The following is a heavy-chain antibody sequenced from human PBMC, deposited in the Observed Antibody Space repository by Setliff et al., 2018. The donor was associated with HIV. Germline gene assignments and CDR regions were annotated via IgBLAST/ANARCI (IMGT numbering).Heavy chain of an antibody. D-gene: IGHD6-6*01. CDR1: GGSFSDYY. CDR2: INHSGST. V-gene: IGHV4-34*01. CDR3: ARGGRSLAAQTWFDP. J-gene: IGHJ6*04. Sequence: PSETLSLTCAVYGGSFSDYYWSWIRQPPGKGLEWIGEINHSGSTNYNPSLKSRVTISVDTSKNQFSLKLSSVTAADTAVYYCARGGRSLAAQTWFDPWGKGTTVTVSS.